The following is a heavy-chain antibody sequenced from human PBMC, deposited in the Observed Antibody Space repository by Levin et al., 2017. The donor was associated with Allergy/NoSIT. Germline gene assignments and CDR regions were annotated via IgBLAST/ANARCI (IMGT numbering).Heavy chain of an antibody. CDR2: IYYSGST. J-gene: IGHJ4*02. CDR3: ARTGVGIAVALGDYFDY. V-gene: IGHV4-59*01. Sequence: SETLSLTCTVSGGSISSYYWSWIRQPPGKGLEWIGYIYYSGSTNYNPSLKSRVTISVDTSKNQFSLKLSSVTAADTAVYYCARTGVGIAVALGDYFDYWGQGTLVTVSS. D-gene: IGHD6-19*01. CDR1: GGSISSYY.